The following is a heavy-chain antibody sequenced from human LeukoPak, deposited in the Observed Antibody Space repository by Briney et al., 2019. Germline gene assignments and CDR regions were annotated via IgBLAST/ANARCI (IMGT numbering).Heavy chain of an antibody. D-gene: IGHD2-15*01. Sequence: EGSLRLSCAASGFTFITYGMHWVRQAPGKGLEWVSFIWYDGSNKYYADSVKGRFTISRDNSKNTLYLQMNSLRGEDTAVYYCARDCCSGGYFDYWGQGTLVTVSS. CDR3: ARDCCSGGYFDY. J-gene: IGHJ4*02. CDR1: GFTFITYG. V-gene: IGHV3-33*01. CDR2: IWYDGSNK.